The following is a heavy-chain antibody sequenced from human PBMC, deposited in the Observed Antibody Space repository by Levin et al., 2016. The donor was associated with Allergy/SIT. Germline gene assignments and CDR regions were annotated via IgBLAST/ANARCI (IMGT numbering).Heavy chain of an antibody. CDR2: IYYSGST. V-gene: IGHV4-31*03. CDR1: GGSISSGGYY. D-gene: IGHD3-22*01. Sequence: SETLSLTCTVSGGSISSGGYYWSWIRQHPGKGLEWIGYIYYSGSTYYNPSLKSRVTISVDTSKNQFSLKLSSVTAADTAVYYCASTEYYYDSSGYRHWGQGTLVTVSS. J-gene: IGHJ4*02. CDR3: ASTEYYYDSSGYRH.